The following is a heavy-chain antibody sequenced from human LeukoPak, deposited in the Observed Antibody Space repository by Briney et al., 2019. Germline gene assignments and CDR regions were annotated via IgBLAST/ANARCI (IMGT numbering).Heavy chain of an antibody. CDR2: INPNSGGT. J-gene: IGHJ4*02. Sequence: ASVKVSCKASGYTFTGYYMHWVRQAPGQGLEWMGWINPNSGGTNYAQKFQGRVTMTRDTSISTAYMDFSGLTSDDTAVYYCASGARVATMPFDYWGQGTLVTVSS. CDR1: GYTFTGYY. CDR3: ASGARVATMPFDY. V-gene: IGHV1-2*02. D-gene: IGHD5-24*01.